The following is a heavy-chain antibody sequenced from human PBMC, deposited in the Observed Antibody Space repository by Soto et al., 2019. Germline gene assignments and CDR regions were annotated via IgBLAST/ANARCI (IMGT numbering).Heavy chain of an antibody. CDR3: ARDQDYYYFDY. J-gene: IGHJ4*02. CDR2: ISSSSSYI. V-gene: IGHV3-21*01. D-gene: IGHD2-15*01. CDR1: GFTFSSYN. Sequence: PGGSLRLSCAASGFTFSSYNMNWVRQAPGEGLEWVSSISSSSSYIYYADSVKGRFTISRDNAKNSLYLQMNSLRAEDTAVYYCARDQDYYYFDYWGQGT.